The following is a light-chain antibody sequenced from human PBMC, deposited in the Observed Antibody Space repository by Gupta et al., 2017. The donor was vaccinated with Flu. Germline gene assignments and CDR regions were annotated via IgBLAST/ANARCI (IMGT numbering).Light chain of an antibody. CDR2: KAS. CDR3: QRYDSLWT. Sequence: DIQRTQSPSTLSASVVDRVTITCRASQSIGSWLAWYQQKPGKVPKLLFYKASSLESGVPSRFSGSGSGTEFTLTISSLKPDDVATYYCQRYDSLWTFGQGTRVEIK. V-gene: IGKV1-5*03. J-gene: IGKJ1*01. CDR1: QSIGSW.